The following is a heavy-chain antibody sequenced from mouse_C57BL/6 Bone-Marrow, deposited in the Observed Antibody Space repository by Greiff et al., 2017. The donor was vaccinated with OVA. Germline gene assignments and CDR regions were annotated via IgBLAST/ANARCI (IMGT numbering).Heavy chain of an antibody. V-gene: IGHV2-5*01. J-gene: IGHJ3*01. CDR2: IWRGGST. CDR1: GFSLTSYG. CDR3: AKRGRGYDAWFAY. Sequence: VQLQQSGPGLVQPSQSLSITCTVSGFSLTSYGVHWVRQSPGKGLEWLGVIWRGGSTDYNAAFMSRLSITKDNSKSQVFFKMNSLQADDTAIYYGAKRGRGYDAWFAYWGQGTLVTVSA. D-gene: IGHD2-2*01.